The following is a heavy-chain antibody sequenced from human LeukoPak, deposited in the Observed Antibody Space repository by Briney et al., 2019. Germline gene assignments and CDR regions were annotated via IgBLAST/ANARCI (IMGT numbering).Heavy chain of an antibody. Sequence: ASVKVSCKASGYTFTSYGISWVRQAPGQGLEWMGWISAYNGNTNYAQKFQGRVTMTTDTSTSTAYMELRSLRSDDTAVYYCAREGGTYYYDSSGYVDYWGQGTLVTVSS. J-gene: IGHJ4*02. D-gene: IGHD3-22*01. CDR2: ISAYNGNT. V-gene: IGHV1-18*01. CDR1: GYTFTSYG. CDR3: AREGGTYYYDSSGYVDY.